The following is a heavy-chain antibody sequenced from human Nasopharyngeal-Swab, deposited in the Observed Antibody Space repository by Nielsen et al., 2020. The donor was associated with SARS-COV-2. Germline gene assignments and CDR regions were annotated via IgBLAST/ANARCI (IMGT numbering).Heavy chain of an antibody. J-gene: IGHJ5*02. Sequence: SETLSLTCAVYGGSFSGYYWSWIRQPPGKGLEWIGEINHSGSTNYNPSLKSRVTISVDTSKNQFSLKLSSVTAADTAVYYCAQKKVYYDFWSGTSTAWFDPWGQGTLVTVSS. CDR1: GGSFSGYY. CDR2: INHSGST. V-gene: IGHV4-34*01. CDR3: AQKKVYYDFWSGTSTAWFDP. D-gene: IGHD3-3*01.